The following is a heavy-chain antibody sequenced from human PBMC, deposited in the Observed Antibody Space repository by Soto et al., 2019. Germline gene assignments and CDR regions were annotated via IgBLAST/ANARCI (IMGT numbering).Heavy chain of an antibody. Sequence: ESGGGLVKPGGSLRLSCAASGFTFSDYYMSWIRQAPGKGLEWVSYISSSSSYTNYADSVKGRFTISRDNAKNSLYLQMNSLRAEDTAVYYCARGPRDYSNYGEYYFDYWGQGTLVTVSS. CDR2: ISSSSSYT. CDR1: GFTFSDYY. D-gene: IGHD4-4*01. V-gene: IGHV3-11*06. CDR3: ARGPRDYSNYGEYYFDY. J-gene: IGHJ4*02.